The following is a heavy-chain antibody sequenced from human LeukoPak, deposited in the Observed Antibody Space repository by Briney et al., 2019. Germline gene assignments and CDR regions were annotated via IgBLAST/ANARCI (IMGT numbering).Heavy chain of an antibody. CDR1: GFTFINYA. V-gene: IGHV3-23*01. CDR2: ISGSGDRI. D-gene: IGHD6-13*01. CDR3: AKDLHSSSLGAFDI. J-gene: IGHJ3*02. Sequence: PGGSLRLSCTASGFTFINYAMSWVRQAPGKGLEWVSGISGSGDRIDYADSVKGRFTISRDNSKNTLYLQMNSLRAEDTAVYYCAKDLHSSSLGAFDIWGQGTMVTVSS.